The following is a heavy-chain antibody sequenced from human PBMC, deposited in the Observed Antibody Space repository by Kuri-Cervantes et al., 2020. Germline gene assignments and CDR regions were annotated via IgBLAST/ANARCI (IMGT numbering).Heavy chain of an antibody. D-gene: IGHD2-15*01. V-gene: IGHV3-21*01. CDR3: ARGLGYCSGGSCPGNFDY. CDR1: GFTFSSYS. Sequence: ETLSLTCAASGFTFSSYSMNWVRQAPGKGLEWVSSINSSSSYIYYADSVKGRFTISRDNAKNSLYLQMNSLRAEDTAVYYCARGLGYCSGGSCPGNFDYWGQGTLVTVSS. CDR2: INSSSSYI. J-gene: IGHJ4*02.